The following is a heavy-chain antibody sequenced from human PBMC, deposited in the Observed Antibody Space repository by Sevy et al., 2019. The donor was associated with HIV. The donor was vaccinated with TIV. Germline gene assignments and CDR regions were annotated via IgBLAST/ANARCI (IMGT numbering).Heavy chain of an antibody. D-gene: IGHD6-6*01. CDR2: IYYSGST. J-gene: IGHJ4*02. Sequence: SETLSLTCTVSGGSISSGDYYWSWIRQPPGKGLEWIGYIYYSGSTYYNPSHKSRVTISVDTSKNQFSLKLSSVTAADTAVYYCARIPIYSSSSDGEYYFDYWGQGTLVTVSS. CDR3: ARIPIYSSSSDGEYYFDY. V-gene: IGHV4-30-4*01. CDR1: GGSISSGDYY.